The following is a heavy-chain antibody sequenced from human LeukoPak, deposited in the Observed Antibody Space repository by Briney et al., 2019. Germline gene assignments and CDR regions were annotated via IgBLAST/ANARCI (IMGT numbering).Heavy chain of an antibody. J-gene: IGHJ3*02. Sequence: SVTVSCKASGYTFTSYAISWVRQAPGQGLEWMGGIIPIFGTANYAQKFQGRVTITADESTSTAYMELSSLRSEDTAVYYCARGYAPQAFDIWGQGTMVTVSS. V-gene: IGHV1-69*13. CDR2: IIPIFGTA. CDR1: GYTFTSYA. CDR3: ARGYAPQAFDI. D-gene: IGHD3-16*01.